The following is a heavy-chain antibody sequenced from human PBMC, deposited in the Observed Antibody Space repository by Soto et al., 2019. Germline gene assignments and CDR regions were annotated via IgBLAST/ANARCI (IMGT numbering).Heavy chain of an antibody. CDR1: GFTFSSYA. CDR3: ARDYYDSSGYYFSGEGRYLDY. V-gene: IGHV3-30-3*01. Sequence: QVQLVESGGGVVQPGRSLRLSCAASGFTFSSYAMHWVRQAPGKGLEWVAVISYHGSNKYYADSVKGRFTISRDNSKNTLYLQMNSPRAEDTAVYYCARDYYDSSGYYFSGEGRYLDYWGQGTLVTVSS. D-gene: IGHD3-22*01. CDR2: ISYHGSNK. J-gene: IGHJ4*02.